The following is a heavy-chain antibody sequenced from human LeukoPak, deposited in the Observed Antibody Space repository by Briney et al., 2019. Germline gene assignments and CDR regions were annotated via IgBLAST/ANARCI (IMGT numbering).Heavy chain of an antibody. CDR3: AGYCTGGRCNADY. J-gene: IGHJ4*02. CDR1: GASISSYY. Sequence: SETLSLTCTVSGASISSYYWSWIRQPAGKGLEWIGRIYVSGSSVYNPSLKSRVTISVDTSKNHVSLQLTSVTAADTAFYYCAGYCTGGRCNADYWGQGALVIVSS. V-gene: IGHV4-4*07. D-gene: IGHD2-15*01. CDR2: IYVSGSS.